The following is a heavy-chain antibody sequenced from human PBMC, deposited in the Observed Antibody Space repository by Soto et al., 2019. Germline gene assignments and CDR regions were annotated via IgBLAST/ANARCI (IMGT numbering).Heavy chain of an antibody. J-gene: IGHJ1*01. CDR2: IAYDSSKK. CDR3: ASPYCSGGSCYLTEYFQY. Sequence: QVQLVESGGGVVQPGRSVRLSCAASGFSFSYYAMHWVRQAPGKGLEWVAVIAYDSSKKYYADSVKGRFTISRDNSKNTLYLQMKSLRDDDTAVYYCASPYCSGGSCYLTEYFQYWGQGTLVTVSS. V-gene: IGHV3-30*03. D-gene: IGHD2-15*01. CDR1: GFSFSYYA.